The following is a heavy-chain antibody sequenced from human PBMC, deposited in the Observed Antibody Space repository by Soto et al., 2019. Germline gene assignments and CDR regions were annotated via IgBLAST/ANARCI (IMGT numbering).Heavy chain of an antibody. Sequence: PGGSLRLSCAASGFTFSSYSMNWVRQAPGKGLEWVSSISSSSSYIYYADSVKGRFTISRDNAKNSLYLQMNSLRAEDTAVYYCARDAVAGTRWFDYWGQGTLVTVSS. V-gene: IGHV3-21*01. D-gene: IGHD6-19*01. CDR3: ARDAVAGTRWFDY. CDR2: ISSSSSYI. CDR1: GFTFSSYS. J-gene: IGHJ4*02.